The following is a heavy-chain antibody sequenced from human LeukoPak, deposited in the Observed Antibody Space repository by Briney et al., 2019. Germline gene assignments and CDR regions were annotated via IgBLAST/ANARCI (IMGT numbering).Heavy chain of an antibody. J-gene: IGHJ4*02. D-gene: IGHD6-19*01. CDR3: ARDSHLGSGWDFDY. Sequence: AGGSLRLSCAASGFTLSDYYMSWIRQAPGKGLDWVSFITTTSSHIKYASSVEGRFTVSRDNAKKSLYLHMNSLRAEDTAVYYCARDSHLGSGWDFDYWGQGTLVTVSS. CDR2: ITTTSSHI. V-gene: IGHV3-11*05. CDR1: GFTLSDYY.